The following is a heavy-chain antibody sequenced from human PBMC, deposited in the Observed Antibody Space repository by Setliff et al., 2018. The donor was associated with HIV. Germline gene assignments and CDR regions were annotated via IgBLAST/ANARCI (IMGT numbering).Heavy chain of an antibody. CDR3: ARETTGWFGELAAAFDL. V-gene: IGHV3-74*01. D-gene: IGHD3-10*01. CDR1: GFNFRSYS. CDR2: IDSDESTT. Sequence: GGSLRLSCLGSGFNFRSYSMHWVRQAPGKGLVWVARIDSDESTTISADSVKGRFTISRDNAKNSLILHMNSLRVEDTAVYYCARETTGWFGELAAAFDLWGQGTLVTVSS. J-gene: IGHJ3*01.